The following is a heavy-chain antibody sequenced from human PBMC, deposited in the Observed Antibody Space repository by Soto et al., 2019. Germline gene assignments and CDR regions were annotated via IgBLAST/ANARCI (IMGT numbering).Heavy chain of an antibody. Sequence: QVQLQQWGAGLLKPSETLSLTCAVYGGSFSGYYWSWIRQPPGKGLEWIGEINHSGSTNYNPSLKSRVTISVDTSKNQFSLKLSSVTAADTAVYYCARKGRRQTTESTYYYYYMDVWGKGTTVTVSS. CDR2: INHSGST. V-gene: IGHV4-34*01. D-gene: IGHD4-17*01. CDR1: GGSFSGYY. J-gene: IGHJ6*03. CDR3: ARKGRRQTTESTYYYYYMDV.